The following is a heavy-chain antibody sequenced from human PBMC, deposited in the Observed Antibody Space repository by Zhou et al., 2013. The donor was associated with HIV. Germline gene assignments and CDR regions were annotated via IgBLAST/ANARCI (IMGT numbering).Heavy chain of an antibody. CDR1: GYTFTSYG. CDR3: ARTPSISYYLHYVDY. V-gene: IGHV1-18*01. J-gene: IGHJ4*02. CDR2: ISAYNGNT. D-gene: IGHD1-26*01. Sequence: QVQLVQSGAEVKKPGASVKVSCKASGYTFTSYGISWVRQAPGQGLEWMGWISAYNGNTNYAQKFQGRVTMTTDTSTSTAYMELRSLRSGDTAIYYCARTPSISYYLHYVDYWGQGTLVTVSS.